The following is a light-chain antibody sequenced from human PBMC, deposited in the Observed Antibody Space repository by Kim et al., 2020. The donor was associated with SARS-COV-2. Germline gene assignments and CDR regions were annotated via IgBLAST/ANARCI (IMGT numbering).Light chain of an antibody. Sequence: SYELTQPPSVSVSPGQTARITCSGDALPNQYAYWFQQKPGQAPVLVIYEDTERPSGIPERFSGSTSGTTVTLTISGVQAEDEADYYCQSSDSSDTFWVLG. CDR1: ALPNQY. J-gene: IGLJ3*02. CDR2: EDT. CDR3: QSSDSSDTFWV. V-gene: IGLV3-25*03.